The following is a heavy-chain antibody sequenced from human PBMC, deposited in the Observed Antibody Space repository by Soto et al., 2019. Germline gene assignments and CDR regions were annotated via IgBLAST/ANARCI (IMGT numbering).Heavy chain of an antibody. CDR2: ISGSGGST. V-gene: IGHV3-23*01. CDR1: GFTFSSYW. CDR3: AKARFDIVVVPAAAAGY. J-gene: IGHJ4*02. D-gene: IGHD2-2*01. Sequence: PGGSLRLSCAASGFTFSSYWMHWVRQAPGKGLVWVSAISGSGGSTYYADSVKGRFAISRDNSKNTLYLQMNSLRAEDTAVYYCAKARFDIVVVPAAAAGYWGQGTPVPVYS.